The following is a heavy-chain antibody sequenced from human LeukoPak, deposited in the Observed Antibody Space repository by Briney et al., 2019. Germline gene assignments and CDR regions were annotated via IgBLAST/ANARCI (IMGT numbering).Heavy chain of an antibody. CDR3: AREPKTYYYDSSGYYALDY. Sequence: GGSLRLSCAASGFTFSSYSMNWVRQAPGKGLEWVSSISSSSSYIYHADSVKGRFTISRDNAKNSLYLQMNSLRAEDTAVYYCAREPKTYYYDSSGYYALDYWGQGTLVTVSS. V-gene: IGHV3-21*01. CDR2: ISSSSSYI. CDR1: GFTFSSYS. D-gene: IGHD3-22*01. J-gene: IGHJ4*02.